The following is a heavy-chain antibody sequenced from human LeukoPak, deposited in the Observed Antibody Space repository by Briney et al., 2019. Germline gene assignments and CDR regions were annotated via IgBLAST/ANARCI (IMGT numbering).Heavy chain of an antibody. V-gene: IGHV4-4*02. CDR3: ARLGPYYDILTVPVFDY. CDR2: VYYSGST. D-gene: IGHD3-9*01. Sequence: PSGTLSLTCAVSGGSIRNSNWWSWVRQPPGKGLEWIGEVYYSGSTYYNPSLKSRVTISVDTSKNQFSLKLSSVTAADTAVYYCARLGPYYDILTVPVFDYWAREPWSPSPQ. CDR1: GGSIRNSNW. J-gene: IGHJ4*02.